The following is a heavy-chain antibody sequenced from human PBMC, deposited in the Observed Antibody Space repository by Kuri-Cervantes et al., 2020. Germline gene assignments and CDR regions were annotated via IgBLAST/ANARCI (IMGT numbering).Heavy chain of an antibody. CDR2: ISAYNGNT. J-gene: IGHJ3*02. D-gene: IGHD6-25*01. V-gene: IGHV1-18*01. CDR1: GYTFTSYG. Sequence: ASVKVSCKASGYTFTSYGISWVRQAPGQGLEWMGWISAYNGNTNYAQKLQGRVTITADESTSTAYMELCSLRSEDTAVYYCAITQQRNNAFDIWGQGTMVTVSS. CDR3: AITQQRNNAFDI.